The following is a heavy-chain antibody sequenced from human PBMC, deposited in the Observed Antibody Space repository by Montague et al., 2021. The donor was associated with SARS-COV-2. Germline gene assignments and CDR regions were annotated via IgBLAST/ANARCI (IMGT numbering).Heavy chain of an antibody. CDR2: IYYSGST. V-gene: IGHV4-39*01. CDR1: GGSISSSSYY. J-gene: IGHJ6*02. D-gene: IGHD3-22*01. CDR3: ATEVADSSGYYYVPYYYYGMDV. Sequence: SETLSLTCTDSGGSISSSSYYWGWIRQPPGKGLEWIGSIYYSGSTYYXPCLKSRVTISVDTSKNQFSLKLSSVTAADTAVYYCATEVADSSGYYYVPYYYYGMDVWGQGTTVTVSS.